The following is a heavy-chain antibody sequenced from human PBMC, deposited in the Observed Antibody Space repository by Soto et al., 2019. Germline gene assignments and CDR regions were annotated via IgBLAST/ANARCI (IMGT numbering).Heavy chain of an antibody. CDR2: IIPILGIA. CDR1: GGTFSSYT. D-gene: IGHD2-21*02. CDR3: ARDGGDCGYRLIYYYYMGMDV. V-gene: IGHV1-69*04. Sequence: SVKVSCKASGGTFSSYTISWVRQAPGQGLEWMGRIIPILGIANYAQKFQGRVTITADKSTSTVYMELSSLRSEDTAVYYCARDGGDCGYRLIYYYYMGMDVWGQGTTVTV. J-gene: IGHJ6*02.